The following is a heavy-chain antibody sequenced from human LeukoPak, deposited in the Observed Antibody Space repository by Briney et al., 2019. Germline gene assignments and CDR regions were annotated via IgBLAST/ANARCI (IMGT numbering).Heavy chain of an antibody. Sequence: GRSLTLSCAASGFTFSNYGMHWVRQAPGKGLEWVAVIWFDGSNRLYADSVKGRFTISRDNSENTLYMQMNSLRAEDTAVYYCAKDRGYCSGGSCYWGFYFDYWGQGTLVTVSS. D-gene: IGHD2-15*01. J-gene: IGHJ4*02. CDR2: IWFDGSNR. CDR3: AKDRGYCSGGSCYWGFYFDY. CDR1: GFTFSNYG. V-gene: IGHV3-33*06.